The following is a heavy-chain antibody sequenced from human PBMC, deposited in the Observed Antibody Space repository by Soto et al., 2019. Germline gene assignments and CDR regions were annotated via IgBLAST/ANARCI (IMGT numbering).Heavy chain of an antibody. CDR3: AKGRGYCTSTSCYVGSDY. V-gene: IGHV3-23*01. CDR2: ISGSGAST. J-gene: IGHJ4*02. Sequence: EVQLLESGGGLVQPGGSLRLSCAASGFTFSSYAMSWVRQAPGKGLHWVSAISGSGASTYYADSVKGRFTISRDNSNNTLYLQMNSLRAEDTAVYYCAKGRGYCTSTSCYVGSDYWGQGTLVTVSS. D-gene: IGHD2-2*01. CDR1: GFTFSSYA.